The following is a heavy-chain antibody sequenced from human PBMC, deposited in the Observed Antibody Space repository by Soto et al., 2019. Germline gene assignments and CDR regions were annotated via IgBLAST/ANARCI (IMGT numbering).Heavy chain of an antibody. V-gene: IGHV1-3*01. J-gene: IGHJ4*02. CDR1: GYTFTNYA. D-gene: IGHD6-13*01. CDR2: INAGNGNT. Sequence: GASVKVSCKASGYTFTNYAIHWVCQAPGQRLEWMGWINAGNGNTKYSQKFQGRVTITRDTSASTAYMELSSLRSEDTAVYYCARVGAAAGPYYFDYWGQGTLVTVS. CDR3: ARVGAAAGPYYFDY.